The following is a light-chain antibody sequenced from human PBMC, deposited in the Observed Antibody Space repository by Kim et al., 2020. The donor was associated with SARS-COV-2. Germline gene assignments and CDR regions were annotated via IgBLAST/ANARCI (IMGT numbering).Light chain of an antibody. CDR3: QQYGSSPRT. V-gene: IGKV3-20*01. CDR1: QSVSSSY. CDR2: GAS. Sequence: LTPGERATLSCRASQSVSSSYFAWYQQKPDQAPRLLIYGASSRAGGIPDGFSGSGSGTDFSLTISRLEPEDFAVYYCQQYGSSPRTFGQGTKLEI. J-gene: IGKJ2*02.